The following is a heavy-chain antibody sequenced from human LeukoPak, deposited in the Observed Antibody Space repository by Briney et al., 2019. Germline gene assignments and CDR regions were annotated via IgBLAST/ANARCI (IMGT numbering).Heavy chain of an antibody. CDR2: IWFDASNK. V-gene: IGHV3-33*01. CDR1: GFTFSSHG. Sequence: PGKSLRLSCAASGFTFSSHGMHWVRQAPGKGLEWVATIWFDASNKYYADSIKGRFTISRDNSENTLYLQMNSLRAVDTAVYYCAREGGEAAHYYFDYWGQGTLVTVSS. CDR3: AREGGEAAHYYFDY. D-gene: IGHD2-15*01. J-gene: IGHJ4*02.